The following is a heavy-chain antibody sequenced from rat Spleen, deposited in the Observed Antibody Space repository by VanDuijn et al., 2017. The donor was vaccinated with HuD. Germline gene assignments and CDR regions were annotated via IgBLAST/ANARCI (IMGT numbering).Heavy chain of an antibody. Sequence: EVQLVESGGGLVQPGRSMKLSCAASGFTFSSFPMAWVRQAPTKGLEWVATISTSGGSTYYRSSVKGRFTISRDNAKSTLYLQMNSLRSEDTATYYCTRGVTMMVLITDGYFDYWGQGVMVTVSS. D-gene: IGHD1-12*02. CDR2: ISTSGGST. V-gene: IGHV5-46*01. J-gene: IGHJ2*01. CDR3: TRGVTMMVLITDGYFDY. CDR1: GFTFSSFP.